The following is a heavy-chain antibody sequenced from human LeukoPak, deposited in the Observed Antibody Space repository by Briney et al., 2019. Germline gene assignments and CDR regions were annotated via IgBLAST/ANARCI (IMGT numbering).Heavy chain of an antibody. Sequence: GGSLRLSCAASGFIFSNYAMTWVRQAPGRGLEWVSAISRSGGYYADSVKGRFTISRDDSKNILYLQMNSLRVEDAAVYYCAKDDPRMRYFDLWGRGTLVTVSS. CDR2: ISRSGG. V-gene: IGHV3-23*01. CDR3: AKDDPRMRYFDL. CDR1: GFIFSNYA. J-gene: IGHJ2*01.